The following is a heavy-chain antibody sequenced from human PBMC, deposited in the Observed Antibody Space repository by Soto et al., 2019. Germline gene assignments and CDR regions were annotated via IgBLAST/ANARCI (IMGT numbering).Heavy chain of an antibody. CDR2: INGDGTIT. V-gene: IGHV3-74*01. CDR3: VRDFR. J-gene: IGHJ1*01. Sequence: EVQLVESGGGLVQPGGSLRLSCAASGFTFTNLWIYWVRQTPEKGLVWVAGINGDGTITAYADSVKGRFTISRDNAKSTLYLPMNSLTIEDTALYYCVRDFRWGQGTLVTVSS. CDR1: GFTFTNLW.